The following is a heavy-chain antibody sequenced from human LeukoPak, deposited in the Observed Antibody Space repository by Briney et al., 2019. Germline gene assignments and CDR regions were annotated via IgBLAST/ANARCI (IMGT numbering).Heavy chain of an antibody. CDR1: GFTFSSYW. J-gene: IGHJ4*02. V-gene: IGHV3-7*03. CDR3: ATESQPMAGAPTIFGRL. Sequence: GGSLRLSRAASGFTFSSYWMSWVRQAPGKGLEWVANIKQDGSEKYYVDSVKGRFTISRDNAKNSLFLQMNSLRAEDTAVYYCATESQPMAGAPTIFGRLWGQGTLVTASS. D-gene: IGHD3-3*01. CDR2: IKQDGSEK.